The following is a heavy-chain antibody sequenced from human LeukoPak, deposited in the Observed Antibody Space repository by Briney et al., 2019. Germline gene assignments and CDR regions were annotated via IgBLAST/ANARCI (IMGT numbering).Heavy chain of an antibody. CDR1: GGSISSSNYY. V-gene: IGHV4-39*02. J-gene: IGHJ4*02. Sequence: SETLSLTCTVSGGSISSSNYYWGWIRQPPGKGLEWIGSIYYSGSTYYNPSLKSRVTISVDTSKNQFSLKLSSVTAADTAVYYCARDRLYYFDYWGQGTLVTVSS. CDR3: ARDRLYYFDY. CDR2: IYYSGST.